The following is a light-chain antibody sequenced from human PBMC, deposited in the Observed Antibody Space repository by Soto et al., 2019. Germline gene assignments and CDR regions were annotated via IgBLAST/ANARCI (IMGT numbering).Light chain of an antibody. V-gene: IGLV2-14*01. CDR2: DVI. Sequence: QSVLTQPASVSGSPGQSITISCTGTSSDVGDYNYVSWYQQHPGKAPKLIIYDVINRPSGVSNRFSGSKSDNTASLTISGLQAEDEADYYCCSYTSSSTRIFGGGTQLTVL. CDR1: SSDVGDYNY. CDR3: CSYTSSSTRI. J-gene: IGLJ7*01.